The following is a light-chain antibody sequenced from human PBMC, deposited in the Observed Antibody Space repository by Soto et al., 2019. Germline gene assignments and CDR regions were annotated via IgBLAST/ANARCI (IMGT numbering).Light chain of an antibody. CDR2: GAS. Sequence: DIQMTQSPSSLSASVGDRVTITCRASQNVSTYLNWYNQQAGKAPKLLIYGASSLQSGVPSRFSGRGSGTDFTLTVSSLRPEDFATYYCQQSISIPWTFGQGTQVDTK. CDR3: QQSISIPWT. V-gene: IGKV1-39*01. CDR1: QNVSTY. J-gene: IGKJ1*01.